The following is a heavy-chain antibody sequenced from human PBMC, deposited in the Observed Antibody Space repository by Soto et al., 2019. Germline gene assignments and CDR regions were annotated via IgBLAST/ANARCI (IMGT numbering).Heavy chain of an antibody. Sequence: VQLQESGPGLVKPSETLSLTCTVSGTSISSYYWSWIRQPPGKGLEWIANIHYSGTTNYNPSLPSRVTLSVDTSKNQFPLQMPSVTAADRAMYFCARYNSYAIDYWGRGTLVTVSS. CDR1: GTSISSYY. V-gene: IGHV4-59*01. CDR3: ARYNSYAIDY. CDR2: IHYSGTT. D-gene: IGHD2-8*01. J-gene: IGHJ4*02.